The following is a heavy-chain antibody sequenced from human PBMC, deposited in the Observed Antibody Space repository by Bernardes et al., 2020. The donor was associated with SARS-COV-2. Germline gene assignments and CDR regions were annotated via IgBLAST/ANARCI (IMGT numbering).Heavy chain of an antibody. J-gene: IGHJ6*02. CDR2: INPNSGGT. CDR1: GYTFTGYY. V-gene: IGHV1-2*04. D-gene: IGHD6-19*01. CDR3: AREESSGAWGYYGMDV. Sequence: SLKVSCKASGYTFTGYYMHWVRQAPGQGLEWMGWINPNSGGTNYAQKFQGWVTMTRDTSISTAYMELSRLRSDDTAVYYCAREESSGAWGYYGMDVWGQGTTVTVSS.